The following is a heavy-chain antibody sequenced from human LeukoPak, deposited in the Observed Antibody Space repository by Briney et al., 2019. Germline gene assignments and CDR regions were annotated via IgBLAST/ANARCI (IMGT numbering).Heavy chain of an antibody. D-gene: IGHD6-13*01. Sequence: GGSLRLSCGTSGFTFSNYWMSWVRQAPGKGLEWVANIKEDGSEKYYVDSVKGRFTISRDNAKNTLYLQMNSLRAEDTAVYYCAKFYSSKRDDAFDIWGQGTMVTVSS. CDR1: GFTFSNYW. CDR3: AKFYSSKRDDAFDI. J-gene: IGHJ3*02. V-gene: IGHV3-7*03. CDR2: IKEDGSEK.